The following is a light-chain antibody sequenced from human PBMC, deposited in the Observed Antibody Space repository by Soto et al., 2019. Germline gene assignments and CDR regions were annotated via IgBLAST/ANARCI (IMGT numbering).Light chain of an antibody. Sequence: DIVMTQSPDSLAVSLGERATINCKSSQSVLFRSNNKNYLAWYQQKPGQPPKLLIYWASTRESGVPDRFSGSGSGTDFTLTISRLEPEDFAVYYCQQYGNSPITFGQGTRLEIK. V-gene: IGKV4-1*01. CDR2: WAS. CDR3: QQYGNSPIT. CDR1: QSVLFRSNNKNY. J-gene: IGKJ5*01.